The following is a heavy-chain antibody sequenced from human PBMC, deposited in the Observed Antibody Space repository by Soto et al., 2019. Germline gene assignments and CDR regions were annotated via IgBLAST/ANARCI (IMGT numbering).Heavy chain of an antibody. CDR1: GERVSSNSAA. V-gene: IGHV6-1*01. D-gene: IGHD3-10*02. Sequence: SQTLSLTCAISGERVSSNSAAWNWIRQSPSRGLEWLGRTYYRSKWYNDYAVSVKSRITINPDTSKNQFSLQLNSVTPEDTAVYYCARDPMSRDYYYYGMDVWGQGTTVTVSS. CDR2: TYYRSKWYN. CDR3: ARDPMSRDYYYYGMDV. J-gene: IGHJ6*02.